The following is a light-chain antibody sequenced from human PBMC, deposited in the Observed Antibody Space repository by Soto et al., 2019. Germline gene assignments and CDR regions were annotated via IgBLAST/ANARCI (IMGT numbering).Light chain of an antibody. Sequence: EIVMTQSPATLSVSPGERVTLSCKASRSVRSNLAWYQQKPGQAPRLLISGASTRATGITDRFSGSGSGTDFTLTISSLQAEDVAVYYCQQYYSTPLGFGGGTKVDIK. V-gene: IGKV3-15*01. J-gene: IGKJ4*01. CDR1: RSVRSN. CDR3: QQYYSTPLG. CDR2: GAS.